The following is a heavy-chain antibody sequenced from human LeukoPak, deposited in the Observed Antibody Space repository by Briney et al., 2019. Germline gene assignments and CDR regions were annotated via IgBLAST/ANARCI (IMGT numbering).Heavy chain of an antibody. D-gene: IGHD1-26*01. J-gene: IGHJ4*02. CDR3: ASGSVGATEY. V-gene: IGHV3-21*01. CDR1: GFSFGDYS. CDR2: ISSSSSYI. Sequence: PGGSLRLSCTSSGFSFGDYSMTWVRQAPGKGLEWVSSISSSSSYIYYADSVKGRFTISRDNAKNSLYLQMNSLRAEDTAVYYCASGSVGATEYWGQGTLVTVSS.